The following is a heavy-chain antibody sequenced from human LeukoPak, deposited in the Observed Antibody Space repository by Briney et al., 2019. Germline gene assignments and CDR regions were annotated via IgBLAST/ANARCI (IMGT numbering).Heavy chain of an antibody. CDR2: IKQDESQK. CDR1: GFSISSFW. V-gene: IGHV3-7*01. J-gene: IGHJ5*02. D-gene: IGHD3-10*02. Sequence: GGSLRLSCAASGFSISSFWMIWVRQTPGKGLKWMASIKQDESQKFYVDSVKGRFTVSRDNANNLLYLQLNSLRAEDTAVYYCTRESLFSPNWFDPWGQGTPVTVSS. CDR3: TRESLFSPNWFDP.